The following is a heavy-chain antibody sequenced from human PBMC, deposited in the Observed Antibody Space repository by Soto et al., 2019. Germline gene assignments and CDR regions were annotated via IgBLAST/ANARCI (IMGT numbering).Heavy chain of an antibody. Sequence: PSETLSLTCTVSNGSVSSGTYSWSWVRQPPGKGLEWIGYIYYSGTTYYTPSLMSRLTMSMDRANDHFSLNLTSVTAADTAVYFCARGHYYYGMDVWGQGITVTVSS. J-gene: IGHJ6*02. CDR3: ARGHYYYGMDV. CDR2: IYYSGTT. V-gene: IGHV4-30-2*01. CDR1: NGSVSSGTYS.